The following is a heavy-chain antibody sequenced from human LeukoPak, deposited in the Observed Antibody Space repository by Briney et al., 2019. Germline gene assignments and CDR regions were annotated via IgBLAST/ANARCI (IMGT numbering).Heavy chain of an antibody. V-gene: IGHV3-7*01. J-gene: IGHJ4*02. CDR3: ARHYDFWSGFCFDY. Sequence: GGSLRLSCAASGFTFSSYAMHWVRQAPGKGLEWVANIKQDGSEKYYVDSVKGRFTISRDNSKSSLYLQMNSLRAEDTAVYYCARHYDFWSGFCFDYWGQGTLVTVSS. CDR1: GFTFSSYA. CDR2: IKQDGSEK. D-gene: IGHD3-3*01.